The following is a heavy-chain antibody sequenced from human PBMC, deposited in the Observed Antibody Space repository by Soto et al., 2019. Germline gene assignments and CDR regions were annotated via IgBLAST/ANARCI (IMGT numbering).Heavy chain of an antibody. Sequence: PSETLSLTCTVAGGSISSRAYYWVWIHQPPGKGLEWIGSIYYSGSTYYNPSLESRVTISVDTSKNQFSLKLTSVTAADTAVYYCASPPGNYYGWFAPWGQGTLVTVSS. V-gene: IGHV4-39*01. CDR3: ASPPGNYYGWFAP. D-gene: IGHD1-26*01. CDR1: GGSISSRAYY. CDR2: IYYSGST. J-gene: IGHJ5*02.